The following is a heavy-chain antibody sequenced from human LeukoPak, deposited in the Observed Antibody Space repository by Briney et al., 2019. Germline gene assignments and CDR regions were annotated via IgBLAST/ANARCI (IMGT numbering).Heavy chain of an antibody. V-gene: IGHV1-3*01. CDR2: INAGNGNT. J-gene: IGHJ4*02. D-gene: IGHD2-2*01. CDR1: GYTFTSYA. Sequence: ASVKVSCKASGYTFTSYAMHWVRQAPGQRLEWMGWINAGNGNTKYSQKFQDRVTMTTDTSTRTAYMELRSLRSDDTAVYYCARGGLYCSSKCYDLWGQGTLVTVST. CDR3: ARGGLYCSSKCYDL.